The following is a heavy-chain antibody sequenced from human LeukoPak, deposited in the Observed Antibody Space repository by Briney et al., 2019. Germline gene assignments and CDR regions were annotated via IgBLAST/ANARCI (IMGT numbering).Heavy chain of an antibody. J-gene: IGHJ4*02. CDR3: AKDWYYYGSGGYRAPNY. Sequence: GGSLRLSCAASGFTFSSYGMHWVRQAPGKGLEWVAGISYDGSNKYYADSVKSRFTNSRDNSKKTLYLQMNSLRVEDTAVYYCAKDWYYYGSGGYRAPNYWGQGTLVTVS. V-gene: IGHV3-30*18. D-gene: IGHD3-10*01. CDR2: ISYDGSNK. CDR1: GFTFSSYG.